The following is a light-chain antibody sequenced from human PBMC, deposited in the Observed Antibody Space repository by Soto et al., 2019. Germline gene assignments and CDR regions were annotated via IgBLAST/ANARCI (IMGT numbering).Light chain of an antibody. CDR1: SSDVGNYIF. J-gene: IGLJ1*01. Sequence: QSALTQPASLSGSPGQSITISCTGTSSDVGNYIFVSGSRQHPGKAPKLMIYDINNRPSGVSNRFSGSRSGNTASLTISGLQAEEEADYYCVSYTTSASYVLGTGTKLTVL. CDR2: DIN. CDR3: VSYTTSASYV. V-gene: IGLV2-14*01.